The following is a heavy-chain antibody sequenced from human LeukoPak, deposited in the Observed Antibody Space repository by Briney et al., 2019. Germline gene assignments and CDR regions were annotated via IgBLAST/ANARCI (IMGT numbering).Heavy chain of an antibody. V-gene: IGHV3-30*02. D-gene: IGHD6-13*01. CDR1: GFTFSSYG. J-gene: IGHJ5*02. CDR3: AKESSPRQLSWFDP. CDR2: IRCDGSNK. Sequence: PGGSLRLSCAASGFTFSSYGMHWVRQAPGKGLEWVAFIRCDGSNKYYADSVKGRFTVSRDDSKNTVYLQMNSLRAEDTALYYCAKESSPRQLSWFDPWGQGTLVTVSS.